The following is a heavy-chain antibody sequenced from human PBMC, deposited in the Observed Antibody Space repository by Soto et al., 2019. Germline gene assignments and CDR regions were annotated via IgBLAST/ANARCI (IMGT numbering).Heavy chain of an antibody. D-gene: IGHD4-17*01. V-gene: IGHV1-8*01. CDR3: ARTTVTMNYYYGMDV. CDR1: GYTFTSYD. J-gene: IGHJ6*02. CDR2: MNPNSGNT. Sequence: QVQLVQSGAEVKKPGASVKVSCKASGYTFTSYDINWVQQATGQGLEWMGWMNPNSGNTGYAQKFQGRVTMTRNTSISTAYMELSSLRSEDTAVYYCARTTVTMNYYYGMDVWGQGTTVTVSS.